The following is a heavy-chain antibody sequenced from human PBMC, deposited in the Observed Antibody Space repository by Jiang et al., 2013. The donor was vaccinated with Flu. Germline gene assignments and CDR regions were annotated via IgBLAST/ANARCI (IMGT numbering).Heavy chain of an antibody. CDR1: GFTFSSYS. CDR3: AREEYLAAAGPKRYYYYGMDV. J-gene: IGHJ6*02. Sequence: VQLLESGGGLVQPGGSLRLSCAASGFTFSSYSMNWVRQAPGKGLEWVSYISSSSSTIYYADSVKGRFTISRDNAKNSLYLQMNSLRDEDTAVYYCAREEYLAAAGPKRYYYYGMDVWGQGT. CDR2: ISSSSSTI. V-gene: IGHV3-48*02. D-gene: IGHD6-13*01.